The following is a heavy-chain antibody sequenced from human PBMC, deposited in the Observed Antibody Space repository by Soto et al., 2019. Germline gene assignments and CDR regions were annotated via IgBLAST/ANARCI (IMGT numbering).Heavy chain of an antibody. CDR3: SSPGSWSDYDY. V-gene: IGHV3-23*01. J-gene: IGHJ4*02. CDR2: ISGSGGST. D-gene: IGHD1-26*01. CDR1: GFTFSSYA. Sequence: EVQLLESGGGLVQPGGSLRLSCAASGFTFSSYAMRWVRQAPVKGLEWVSAISGSGGSTYYADSVKGRFTISRDNSKHTLYLPMNSLRAEDTAVYDCSSPGSWSDYDYWGQGTMVTVSS.